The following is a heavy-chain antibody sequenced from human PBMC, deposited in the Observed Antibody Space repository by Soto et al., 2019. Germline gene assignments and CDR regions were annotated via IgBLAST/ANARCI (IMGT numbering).Heavy chain of an antibody. CDR2: ISYDGSNK. Sequence: GGSLRLSCAASGFTFSSYAMHWVRQPPGKGLEWVAVISYDGSNKYYADSVKGRFTISRDNSKNTLYLQMNSLRAEDTAVYYCARGPHFDWLYNWFDPWGQGTLVTVSS. V-gene: IGHV3-30-3*01. CDR1: GFTFSSYA. J-gene: IGHJ5*02. D-gene: IGHD3-9*01. CDR3: ARGPHFDWLYNWFDP.